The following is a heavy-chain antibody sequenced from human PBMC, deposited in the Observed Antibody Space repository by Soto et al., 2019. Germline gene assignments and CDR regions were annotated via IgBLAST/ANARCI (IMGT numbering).Heavy chain of an antibody. D-gene: IGHD3-3*01. CDR1: GFTFSSYA. CDR2: ISYDGSNK. J-gene: IGHJ4*02. CDR3: ARAATIFGVVSYFDY. V-gene: IGHV3-30-3*01. Sequence: QVQLVESGGGVVQPGRSLRLSCAASGFTFSSYAMHWVRQAPGKGLEWVALISYDGSNKYYADSVKARFTISRDNSKNTLYLQMNSLRAEDTAVYYCARAATIFGVVSYFDYWGQGTLVTVSS.